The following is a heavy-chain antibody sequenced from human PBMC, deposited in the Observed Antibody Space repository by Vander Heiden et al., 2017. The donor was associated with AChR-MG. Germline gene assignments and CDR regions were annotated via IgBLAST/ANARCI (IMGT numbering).Heavy chain of an antibody. V-gene: IGHV1-18*01. CDR3: ARDWFLLNYYDSSGYNHDAFDI. CDR2: ISAYNGNT. J-gene: IGHJ3*02. CDR1: GYTFTSYG. D-gene: IGHD3-22*01. Sequence: QVQLVQSGAEVKKPGASVKVSCKASGYTFTSYGISWVRQAPGQGLEWMGWISAYNGNTNYAQKLQGRVTMTTDTSTSTAYMELRSLRSEDTAVYYCARDWFLLNYYDSSGYNHDAFDIWGQGTMVTVSS.